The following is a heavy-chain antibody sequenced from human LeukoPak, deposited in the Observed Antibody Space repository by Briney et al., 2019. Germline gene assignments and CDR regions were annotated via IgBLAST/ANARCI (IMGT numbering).Heavy chain of an antibody. D-gene: IGHD6-13*01. CDR1: GFTFTDYW. V-gene: IGHV3-7*01. CDR2: IRQDGSEK. Sequence: GGSLRLSCEVSGFTFTDYWMNWIRQAPGKGPEWVASIRQDGSEKTYVDSVKGRFTISRDNTKNSLSLQLNGLRAEDTAVYYCARDGTAAGLYFDLWGQGTLVTVSS. J-gene: IGHJ4*01. CDR3: ARDGTAAGLYFDL.